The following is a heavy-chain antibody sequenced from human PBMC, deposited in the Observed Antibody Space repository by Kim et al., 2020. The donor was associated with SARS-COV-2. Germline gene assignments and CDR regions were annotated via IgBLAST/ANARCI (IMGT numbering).Heavy chain of an antibody. D-gene: IGHD3-10*01. CDR2: IYYSGST. Sequence: SETLSLTCTVSGGSISSYYWSWIRQPPGKGLEWIGYIYYSGSTNYNPSLKSRFTISVDTSKNQFSLKLSSVTAADTAVYYCARLSVPAYGMDVWGQGTTVTVSS. V-gene: IGHV4-59*08. CDR1: GGSISSYY. CDR3: ARLSVPAYGMDV. J-gene: IGHJ6*02.